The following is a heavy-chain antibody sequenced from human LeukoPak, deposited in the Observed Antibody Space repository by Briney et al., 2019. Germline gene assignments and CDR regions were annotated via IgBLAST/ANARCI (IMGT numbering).Heavy chain of an antibody. D-gene: IGHD2-2*01. CDR2: IYPGDSDT. CDR1: GYSFTSYW. CDR3: ARRASEGQLLSPPVFWFDP. Sequence: GESLKISFKGSGYSFTSYWIGWVRQMPGKGLEWMGIIYPGDSDTRYSPSFQGQVTISADKSISTAYLQWSSLKASDTAMYYCARRASEGQLLSPPVFWFDPWGQGTLVTVSS. J-gene: IGHJ5*02. V-gene: IGHV5-51*01.